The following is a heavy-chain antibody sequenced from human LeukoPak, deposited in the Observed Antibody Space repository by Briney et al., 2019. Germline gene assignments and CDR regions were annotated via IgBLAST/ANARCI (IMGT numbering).Heavy chain of an antibody. CDR3: ARAQYYFDGSGYFSGGWFDP. CDR2: IHYTGST. J-gene: IGHJ5*02. Sequence: SETLSLTCTVSGGSISSYYWSWIRQPPRKGLEWIGYIHYTGSTNYNPSLKSRVTISVDTSKNQFSLRLSSVTAADTAVYYCARAQYYFDGSGYFSGGWFDPWGQGTLVTVSS. D-gene: IGHD3-22*01. CDR1: GGSISSYY. V-gene: IGHV4-59*08.